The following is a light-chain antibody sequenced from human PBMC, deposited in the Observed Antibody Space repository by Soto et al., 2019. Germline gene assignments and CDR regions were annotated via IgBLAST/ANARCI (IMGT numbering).Light chain of an antibody. CDR1: QSVSSN. V-gene: IGKV3-15*01. CDR2: GAS. Sequence: EIVMTQSPATLSVSPGERATLSCRASQSVSSNLAWYQQKPGQAPRLLIYGASTRATGIPARFSGSGSGTGFTLTISSLQSEDFAVYYCQQYNNWPRTVRQGTKGEIK. CDR3: QQYNNWPRT. J-gene: IGKJ1*01.